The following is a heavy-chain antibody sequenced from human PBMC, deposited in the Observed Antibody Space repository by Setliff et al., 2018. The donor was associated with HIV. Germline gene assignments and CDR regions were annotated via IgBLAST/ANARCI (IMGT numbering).Heavy chain of an antibody. CDR1: GGSISSGIYY. J-gene: IGHJ3*02. D-gene: IGHD1-26*01. CDR2: NYTSGST. V-gene: IGHV4-61*09. Sequence: SETLSLTCTVSGGSISSGIYYWSWIRQPGGQGLEWIGHNYTSGSTNSSPSVQSRVTISVDTSKYQFSLRLNSVTAAETAVYYCARASVVATGVFAFDIGVQGTMVTV. CDR3: ARASVVATGVFAFDI.